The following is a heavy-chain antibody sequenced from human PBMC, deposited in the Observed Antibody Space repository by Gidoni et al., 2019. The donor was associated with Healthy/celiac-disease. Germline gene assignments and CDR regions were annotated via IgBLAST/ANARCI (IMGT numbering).Heavy chain of an antibody. CDR2: ISGSGGST. Sequence: EVQLLESGGGLVQPGGSLRVSCAASGFTSNPCDMSWVRLAPGKALEWVSAISGSGGSTYDADTVKGRFTISRDTSKNTLYRQMNSLRAEDTAVYYCAKMEGLRRGATAARGDAFDIWGQGTMVTVSS. J-gene: IGHJ3*02. V-gene: IGHV3-23*01. CDR1: GFTSNPCD. CDR3: AKMEGLRRGATAARGDAFDI. D-gene: IGHD6-6*01.